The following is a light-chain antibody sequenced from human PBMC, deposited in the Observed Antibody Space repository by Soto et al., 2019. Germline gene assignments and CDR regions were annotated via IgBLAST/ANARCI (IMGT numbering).Light chain of an antibody. CDR1: QNINIY. Sequence: GDRVTVTCRASQNINIYLNWYQQKPGKAPTLLIYGASSLQSRVPSRFSGGGSRTDFTLTISSLQAEDFATYYCQQSYRSPYTFGQGTRLEI. V-gene: IGKV1-39*01. CDR3: QQSYRSPYT. CDR2: GAS. J-gene: IGKJ2*01.